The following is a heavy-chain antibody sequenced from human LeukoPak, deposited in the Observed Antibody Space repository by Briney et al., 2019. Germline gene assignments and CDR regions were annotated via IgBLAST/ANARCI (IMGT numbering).Heavy chain of an antibody. D-gene: IGHD6-19*01. CDR2: ISYDGSNK. Sequence: GGSLRLSCAASAFTFSSYAMHLVRQAPGKGLEWVAVISYDGSNKYYADSVKGRFTISRDNSKNTLYLQMNSLRAEDTAVYYCASGWAFDIWGQGTMVTVSS. CDR1: AFTFSSYA. CDR3: ASGWAFDI. V-gene: IGHV3-30-3*01. J-gene: IGHJ3*02.